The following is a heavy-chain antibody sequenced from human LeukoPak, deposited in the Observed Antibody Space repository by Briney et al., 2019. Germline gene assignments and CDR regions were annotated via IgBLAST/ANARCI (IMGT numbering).Heavy chain of an antibody. CDR2: ISGSGGST. CDR3: AKFRVATIDYFDY. D-gene: IGHD5-12*01. V-gene: IGHV3-23*01. CDR1: GFTFSSYA. Sequence: GGSLRLSCAASGFTFSSYAMSWVRQAPEKGLEWVSAISGSGGSTYYADSVKGRFTISRDNSKDTLYLQMNSLRAEDTAVYYCAKFRVATIDYFDYWGQGTLVTVSS. J-gene: IGHJ4*02.